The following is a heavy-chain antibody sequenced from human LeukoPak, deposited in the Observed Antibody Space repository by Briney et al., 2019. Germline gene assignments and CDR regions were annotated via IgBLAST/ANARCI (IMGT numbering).Heavy chain of an antibody. D-gene: IGHD3-10*01. CDR3: AFYRGAHSYFPY. V-gene: IGHV3-30*02. CDR1: GFTFSSYG. CDR2: IRYDGSNK. Sequence: PGGSLRLSCAASGFTFSSYGMHWVRQAPGKGLEWVAFIRYDGSNKYYADSVKGRFAISRDNSKNTIYLQMNSLRAEDTAVYYCAFYRGAHSYFPYWGQGTLVTVSS. J-gene: IGHJ4*02.